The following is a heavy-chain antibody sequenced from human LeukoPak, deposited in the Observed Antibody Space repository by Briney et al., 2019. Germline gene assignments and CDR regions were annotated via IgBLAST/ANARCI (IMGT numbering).Heavy chain of an antibody. D-gene: IGHD2-2*01. V-gene: IGHV4-34*01. CDR1: GGSFSGYY. CDR2: INHSGST. J-gene: IGHJ4*02. CDR3: AISPDCSSTSCYDFPFDY. Sequence: PSETLSLTCAVYGGSFSGYYWSWIRQPPGKGLEWIGEINHSGSTNYNPSLKSRVTISVDTSKNQFSLKLSSVTAADTAVYYCAISPDCSSTSCYDFPFDYWGQGTLVTVSS.